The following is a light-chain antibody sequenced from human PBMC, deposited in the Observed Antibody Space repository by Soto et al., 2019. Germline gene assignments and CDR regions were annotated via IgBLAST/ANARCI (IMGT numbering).Light chain of an antibody. J-gene: IGKJ4*01. V-gene: IGKV3-15*01. Sequence: EIVMTLSPATLSVSSGERATLSFRASQSGSSNVAWYQQKPGQAPRLLIYGASTRATGIPARFSGSGSGTDFTLTISSLQPEDFATYYCLQDASYPLTFGGGTKVDIK. CDR1: QSGSSN. CDR2: GAS. CDR3: LQDASYPLT.